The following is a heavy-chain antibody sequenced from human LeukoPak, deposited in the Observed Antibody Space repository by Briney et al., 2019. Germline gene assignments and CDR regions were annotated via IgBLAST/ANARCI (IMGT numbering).Heavy chain of an antibody. D-gene: IGHD6-19*01. J-gene: IGHJ4*02. CDR3: ARGWLTNTFDY. Sequence: GGSLRLSCAASGFTLSSYSMDWVRQAPGKGLEWISYISGSGSTIYYADSVKGRFTISRDNAHNPLYLEMNSLRDEDTAVYYCARGWLTNTFDYWGQGTLVTVSS. V-gene: IGHV3-48*02. CDR1: GFTLSSYS. CDR2: ISGSGSTI.